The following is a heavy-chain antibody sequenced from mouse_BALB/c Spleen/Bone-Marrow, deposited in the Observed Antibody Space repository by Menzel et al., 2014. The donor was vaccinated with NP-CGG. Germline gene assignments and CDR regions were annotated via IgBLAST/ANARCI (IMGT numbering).Heavy chain of an antibody. CDR1: GFTFSSYG. Sequence: EVKLMESGGGLVQPGGSVKLSCVASGFTFSSYGMSWVSQTPDKRLELVATINNKDGSTYYTEKVKGQFTLTTDNSKNALLLQRSIMKAEDTAMYYCARVGGCYFDVWGAGTTVTVSS. V-gene: IGHV5-6-3*01. CDR2: INNKDGST. CDR3: ARVGGCYFDV. J-gene: IGHJ1*01.